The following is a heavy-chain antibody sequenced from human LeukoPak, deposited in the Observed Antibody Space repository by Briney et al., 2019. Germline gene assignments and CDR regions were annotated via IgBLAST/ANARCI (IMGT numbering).Heavy chain of an antibody. D-gene: IGHD4-17*01. Sequence: PVKVSCKASGGTFSSYTISWVRQAPGQGLEWMGRIIPILGIANYAQKFQGRVTITADKSTSTAYMELSSLRSEDTAVYYCARDYDTVTPLFDYWGQGTLVTVSS. CDR1: GGTFSSYT. CDR3: ARDYDTVTPLFDY. CDR2: IIPILGIA. V-gene: IGHV1-69*04. J-gene: IGHJ4*02.